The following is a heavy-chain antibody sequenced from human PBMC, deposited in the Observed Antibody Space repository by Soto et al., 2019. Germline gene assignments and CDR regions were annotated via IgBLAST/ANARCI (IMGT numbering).Heavy chain of an antibody. D-gene: IGHD6-6*01. Sequence: QVQLVQSGAEVKKPGASVKVSCKASGYTFTSYDINWVRQATGQGLEWMGWMSPNSANTGYAQKFQGRVTMTRNTSISTAYMELNSLRSEDTAVYYCAREGYSSSSGSRGNWVEPWGQGTMVTVSS. CDR1: GYTFTSYD. CDR3: AREGYSSSSGSRGNWVEP. V-gene: IGHV1-8*01. CDR2: MSPNSANT. J-gene: IGHJ5*02.